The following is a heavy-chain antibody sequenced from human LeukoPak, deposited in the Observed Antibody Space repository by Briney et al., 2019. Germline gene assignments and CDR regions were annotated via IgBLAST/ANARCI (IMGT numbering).Heavy chain of an antibody. V-gene: IGHV4-61*02. CDR3: ARDNRLGGYKTLDAFDI. CDR1: GGSNSSGSYY. CDR2: IYTSGST. Sequence: PSQTLSLTCTVSGGSNSSGSYYWSWIRQPAGKGLEWIGRIYTSGSTNYNPSLKSRVTISVDTSKNQFSLKLSSVTAADTAVYYCARDNRLGGYKTLDAFDIWGQGTMVTVSS. D-gene: IGHD5-24*01. J-gene: IGHJ3*02.